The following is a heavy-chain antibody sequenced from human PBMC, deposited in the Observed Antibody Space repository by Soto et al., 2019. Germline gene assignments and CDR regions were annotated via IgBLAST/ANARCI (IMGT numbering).Heavy chain of an antibody. CDR1: GYTFTGYY. CDR2: INPNSGGT. CDR3: AKDGGSSWYVNWFDP. D-gene: IGHD6-13*01. Sequence: ASVKVSCKASGYTFTGYYMHWVRQAPGQGLEWMGWINPNSGGTNYAQKFQGRVTMTRDTSISTAYMELSRLRSDDTAVYYCAKDGGSSWYVNWFDPWGQGTLVTVSS. J-gene: IGHJ5*02. V-gene: IGHV1-2*02.